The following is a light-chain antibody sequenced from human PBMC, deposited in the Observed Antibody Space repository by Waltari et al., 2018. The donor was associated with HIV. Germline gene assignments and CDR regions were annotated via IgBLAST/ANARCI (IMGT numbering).Light chain of an antibody. CDR2: SAS. V-gene: IGKV1D-12*01. Sequence: DIQMTQSPSSVSASVGDRVPMTCRASQGISRWLAWYQQKPGKAPKFLIYSASSLQSGVPSRFSGSGSGTDFTLTISSLQPEDSATYYCQQANSFPTFGGGTKVEI. CDR1: QGISRW. CDR3: QQANSFPT. J-gene: IGKJ4*01.